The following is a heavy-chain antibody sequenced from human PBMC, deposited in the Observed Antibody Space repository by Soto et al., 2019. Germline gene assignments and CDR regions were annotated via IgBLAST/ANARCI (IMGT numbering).Heavy chain of an antibody. CDR2: ISYDGSKQ. Sequence: QVQLVESGGGVVQPGTSLRLSCAASGFTFKTYAMHWVRQAPGKGLEWVATISYDGSKQYYADSVKGRFTISRDNFKNTLYLQMNSLRGDDMAVYYCAKEGGSRRGHYTFHDSWGQGTLVTVSS. CDR3: AKEGGSRRGHYTFHDS. CDR1: GFTFKTYA. J-gene: IGHJ5*01. D-gene: IGHD3-3*01. V-gene: IGHV3-30-3*01.